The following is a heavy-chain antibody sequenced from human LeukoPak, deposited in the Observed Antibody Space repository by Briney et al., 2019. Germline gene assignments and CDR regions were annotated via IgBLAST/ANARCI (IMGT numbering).Heavy chain of an antibody. CDR1: GFTFSSYG. CDR2: IRYDGNNK. Sequence: GRSLRLSCAASGFTFSSYGMHWVRQAPGKGLEWVAVIRYDGNNKYYADSVKGRFTISRDNSKNTVYLQMNSLRAEDTAVYYCAKDPTHFRVWDDYDNTRLNYWGQGTLVTVSS. D-gene: IGHD3-22*01. CDR3: AKDPTHFRVWDDYDNTRLNY. J-gene: IGHJ4*02. V-gene: IGHV3-30*02.